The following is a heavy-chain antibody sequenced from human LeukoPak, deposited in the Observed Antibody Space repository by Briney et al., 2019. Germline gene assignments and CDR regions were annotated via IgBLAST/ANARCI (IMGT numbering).Heavy chain of an antibody. D-gene: IGHD6-13*01. V-gene: IGHV3-43*01. CDR2: ISWDGGST. CDR1: GFTFDDYT. J-gene: IGHJ4*02. CDR3: ARVAAGGKGFDY. Sequence: GGSLRLSCAASGFTFDDYTMHWVRQAPGKGLEWVSLISWDGGSTYYADSVKGRFTISRENAKNFLYLQMSSLRAGDTAVYYCARVAAGGKGFDYWGQGILVTVSS.